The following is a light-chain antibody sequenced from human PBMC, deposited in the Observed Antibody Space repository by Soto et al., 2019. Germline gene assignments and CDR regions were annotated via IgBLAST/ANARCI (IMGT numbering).Light chain of an antibody. CDR1: QAISNY. J-gene: IGKJ3*01. Sequence: DIQMTQSPSSLSASVGDRVTITCRASQAISNYLAWYQQKPGKVPKLLMYAASTLQSGVPSRFSGSGSGTDFTLTISSLQPEDVATYYCQKYDSGLAFTFGPGTKVDLK. CDR3: QKYDSGLAFT. V-gene: IGKV1-27*01. CDR2: AAS.